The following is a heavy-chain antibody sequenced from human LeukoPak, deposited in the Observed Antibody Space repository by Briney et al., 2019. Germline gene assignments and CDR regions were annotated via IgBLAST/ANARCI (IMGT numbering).Heavy chain of an antibody. CDR2: ISSSGSTI. Sequence: GGSLRLSCAASGFTFSSYEMNWVRQAPGKGLEWVSYISSSGSTIYYEYSVKGRFTISRDNAKNSLYLLMNSLRAEDTAVYDGARGGMVLDWGQGTLVTVSS. V-gene: IGHV3-48*03. CDR1: GFTFSSYE. CDR3: ARGGMVLD. D-gene: IGHD4/OR15-4a*01. J-gene: IGHJ4*02.